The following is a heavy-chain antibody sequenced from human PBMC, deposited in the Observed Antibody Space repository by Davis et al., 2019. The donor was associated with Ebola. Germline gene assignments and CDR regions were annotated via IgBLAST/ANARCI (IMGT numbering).Heavy chain of an antibody. J-gene: IGHJ4*02. CDR2: ISGSGGGT. Sequence: PGGSLRLSCAASGFTFSSYAMSWVRQAPGKGLEWVSAISGSGGGTNYADSVKGRFTISRDNSRNTVTLQMNSLRAEDTAVYYCAKDPSINSLHYFDYWGRGTLVTVSS. V-gene: IGHV3-23*01. CDR3: AKDPSINSLHYFDY. D-gene: IGHD5-18*01. CDR1: GFTFSSYA.